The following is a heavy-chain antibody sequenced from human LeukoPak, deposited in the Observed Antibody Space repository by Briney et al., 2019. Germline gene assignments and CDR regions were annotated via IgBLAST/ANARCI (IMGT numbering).Heavy chain of an antibody. CDR1: GFTFSSYD. D-gene: IGHD4-17*01. Sequence: GGSLRLSCAASGFTFSSYDMHWVRQAPGKGLQYVSAISSNGGSTYYANSVKGRFTISRDNSKNTLYLQVGSLRAEDMAVYYCARAYDHDYGDYYFDYWGQGTLVTVSS. J-gene: IGHJ4*02. CDR2: ISSNGGST. V-gene: IGHV3-64*01. CDR3: ARAYDHDYGDYYFDY.